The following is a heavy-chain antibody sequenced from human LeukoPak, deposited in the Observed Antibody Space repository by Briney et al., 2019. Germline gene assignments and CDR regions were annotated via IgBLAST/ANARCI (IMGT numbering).Heavy chain of an antibody. V-gene: IGHV1-18*01. Sequence: ASVKVSCKASSYTFTRYGISWVRQAPGQGLEWMGWISGPNGHTNYAQKFQRRVTMTTDTSTSTAYMELRSLRSDDTAVYYCARGALYYYDSSGYYYPHRNAFDIWGQGTMVTVSS. J-gene: IGHJ3*02. CDR2: ISGPNGHT. CDR3: ARGALYYYDSSGYYYPHRNAFDI. CDR1: SYTFTRYG. D-gene: IGHD3-22*01.